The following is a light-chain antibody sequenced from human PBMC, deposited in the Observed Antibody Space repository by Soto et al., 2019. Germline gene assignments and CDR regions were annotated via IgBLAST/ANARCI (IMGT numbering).Light chain of an antibody. CDR2: TNN. V-gene: IGLV1-44*01. CDR1: FSNIGSNT. CDR3: AAWDDSLNGVV. J-gene: IGLJ2*01. Sequence: QSVLTQPPSASGTPGQRVTISCSGSFSNIGSNTVNWYQQLPGTAPKLLIYTNNQRPSGVPDRISGTKSGTSASLAISGRQSEDEADYYCAAWDDSLNGVVFGGGTKLTVL.